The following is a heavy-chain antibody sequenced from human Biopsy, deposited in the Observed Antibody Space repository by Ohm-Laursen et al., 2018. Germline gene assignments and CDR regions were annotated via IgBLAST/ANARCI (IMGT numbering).Heavy chain of an antibody. CDR3: GNEVHGRDY. CDR1: GKTFSDYY. Sequence: SETLSLTCEVSGKTFSDYYWSWIRQPPGKGLEWIGQINQSGRTNYNPSLKSRVNISADKSNNQFSLKSTSVTSADTAVYFCGNEVHGRDYWGLGALVTVSS. CDR2: INQSGRT. D-gene: IGHD2-15*01. J-gene: IGHJ4*02. V-gene: IGHV4-34*08.